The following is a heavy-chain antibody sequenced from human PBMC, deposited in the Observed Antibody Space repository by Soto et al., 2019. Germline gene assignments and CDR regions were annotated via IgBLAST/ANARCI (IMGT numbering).Heavy chain of an antibody. V-gene: IGHV4-59*01. J-gene: IGHJ4*02. CDR1: AGSLNSYF. Sequence: PSETLSLTCTVSAGSLNSYFWSWIRQSPGKGLEWIGHIYYSGSTSYSPSLKSRVSISVDTSKNQFSLEVHSVTAADTAVYYCARAGTNMVQFDYWGQGTLVTVSS. D-gene: IGHD3-10*01. CDR2: IYYSGST. CDR3: ARAGTNMVQFDY.